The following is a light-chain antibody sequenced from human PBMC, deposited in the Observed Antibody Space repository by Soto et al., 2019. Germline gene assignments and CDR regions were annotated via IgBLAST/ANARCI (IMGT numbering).Light chain of an antibody. J-gene: IGKJ1*01. CDR1: QSVMSNY. Sequence: EVVLTRSPGSLSLSPGERATLSCRASQSVMSNYLAWYQQKPGQPPRLLIYGASSRATGIPDRFTGSGSGTDFTLTISRLDPEDFAVYYCQQYETFGHGTKVDIK. CDR3: QQYET. V-gene: IGKV3-20*01. CDR2: GAS.